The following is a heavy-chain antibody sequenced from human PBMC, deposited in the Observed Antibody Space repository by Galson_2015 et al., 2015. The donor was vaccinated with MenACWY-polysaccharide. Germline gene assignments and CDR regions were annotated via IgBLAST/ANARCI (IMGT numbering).Heavy chain of an antibody. Sequence: SLRLSCAASGFTFSNFGMHWVRQAPGKGLDWVALILSDGSAKYYADSVKGRFTISRDNSKSILYLQMDNLRDEDTAVYYCARDRTSSHWLDSWGQGPLVPVSS. J-gene: IGHJ4*02. CDR3: ARDRTSSHWLDS. CDR1: GFTFSNFG. CDR2: ILSDGSAK. D-gene: IGHD6-19*01. V-gene: IGHV3-33*01.